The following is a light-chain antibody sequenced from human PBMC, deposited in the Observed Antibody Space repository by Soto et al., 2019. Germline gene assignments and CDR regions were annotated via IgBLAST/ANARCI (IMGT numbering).Light chain of an antibody. CDR1: SSDVGGYNY. V-gene: IGLV2-14*01. CDR2: EVS. Sequence: QSVLTQPASVSGFPGQSITISCTGTSSDVGGYNYVSWYKQHPGKAPKLMIYEVSNRPSGVSNRFSGSKSGNTASLTISGLQAEDEADYYCNSYTSSSTLDVFGTGTKLTVL. J-gene: IGLJ1*01. CDR3: NSYTSSSTLDV.